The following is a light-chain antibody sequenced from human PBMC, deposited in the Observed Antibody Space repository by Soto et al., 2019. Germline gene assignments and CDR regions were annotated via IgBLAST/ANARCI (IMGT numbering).Light chain of an antibody. J-gene: IGLJ1*01. CDR1: SSNIGSNY. CDR3: AAWDDSLSAYYV. Sequence: QSVLTQPPSASGTPGQRVTISCSGRSSNIGSNYVYWYQQLPGTAPKLLIYRSNQRPSGVPDRFSGSKSGPSASQAISGLRSEDEADYYCAAWDDSLSAYYVFGTGTKLTVL. CDR2: RSN. V-gene: IGLV1-47*01.